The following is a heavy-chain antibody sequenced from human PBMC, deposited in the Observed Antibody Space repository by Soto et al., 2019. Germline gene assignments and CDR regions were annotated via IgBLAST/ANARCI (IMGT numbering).Heavy chain of an antibody. D-gene: IGHD6-6*01. CDR2: ISGSGGST. Sequence: GGSLRLSCAASGFTFSSYAMSWVRQAPGKGLEWVSAISGSGGSTYYADSVKGRFTISRDNSKNTLYLQMNSLRAEDTAVYYCAKVRPEYSSSSIYYYGMDVWGQGTTVTVSS. V-gene: IGHV3-23*01. J-gene: IGHJ6*02. CDR1: GFTFSSYA. CDR3: AKVRPEYSSSSIYYYGMDV.